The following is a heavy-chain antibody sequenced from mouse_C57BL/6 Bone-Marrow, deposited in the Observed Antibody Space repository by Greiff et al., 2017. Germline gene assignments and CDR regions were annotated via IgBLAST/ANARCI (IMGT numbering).Heavy chain of an antibody. CDR1: GYTFTSYW. V-gene: IGHV1-61*01. CDR2: IYPSDSET. J-gene: IGHJ3*01. D-gene: IGHD1-1*01. CDR3: ASDYGSSYGFAY. Sequence: QVQLQQPGAELVRPGSSVKLSCKASGYTFTSYWMDWVQQRPGQGLEWIGNIYPSDSETHYNQKFKDKATLTVDKSSSTAYMQLSILTSEDSAVYYCASDYGSSYGFAYWGQGTLVTVSA.